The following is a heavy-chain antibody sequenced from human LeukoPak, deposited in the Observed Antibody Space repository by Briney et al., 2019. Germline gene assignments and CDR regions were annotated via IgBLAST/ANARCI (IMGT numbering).Heavy chain of an antibody. CDR1: GGSISSRNYY. Sequence: ASETLSLTCTVAGGSISSRNYYWGWIRQPPGKGLEWIGSIYYSGSTYYNPSLKSRVTISVDTSKNQFCLKLSSVTAADTAVYYCASPGAVTQTPVGPFDYWGQGTLVTVSS. V-gene: IGHV4-39*01. D-gene: IGHD4-23*01. CDR3: ASPGAVTQTPVGPFDY. CDR2: IYYSGST. J-gene: IGHJ4*02.